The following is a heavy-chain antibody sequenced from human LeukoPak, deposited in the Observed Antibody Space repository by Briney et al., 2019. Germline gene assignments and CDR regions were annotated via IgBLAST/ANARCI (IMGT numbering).Heavy chain of an antibody. J-gene: IGHJ3*02. CDR2: INPDSGGT. V-gene: IGHV1-2*06. CDR3: ASLVSPATMIVVPPPGAFDI. Sequence: ASVKVSCKASGYTFTAYYMHWVRQAPGQGLEWMGRINPDSGGTNYAQKFQGRVTMTRDTSITTAYMELSRLRSDDTAVYYCASLVSPATMIVVPPPGAFDIWGQGTMVTVSS. CDR1: GYTFTAYY. D-gene: IGHD3-22*01.